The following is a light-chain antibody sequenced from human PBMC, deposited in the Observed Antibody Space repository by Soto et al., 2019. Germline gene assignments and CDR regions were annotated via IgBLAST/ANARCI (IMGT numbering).Light chain of an antibody. V-gene: IGLV1-40*01. J-gene: IGLJ3*02. CDR3: QSYDSSGSGV. CDR1: NIGAGYD. CDR2: ASD. Sequence: QSVLTQPPSVSGAPGQRVTISCTGSNIGAGYDFHWYQQLPGTAPKLLIYASDNRPSGVPDRFSGSKSGTSASLAITGLQAEDEADYYCQSYDSSGSGVFGGGTKLTVL.